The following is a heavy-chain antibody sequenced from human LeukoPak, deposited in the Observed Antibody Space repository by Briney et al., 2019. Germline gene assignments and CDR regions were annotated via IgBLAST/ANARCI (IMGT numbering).Heavy chain of an antibody. CDR2: IYYSGST. CDR3: ARASMIVGMDV. CDR1: GGSISSYY. D-gene: IGHD3-22*01. V-gene: IGHV4-59*08. Sequence: SETLSLTCTVSGGSISSYYWSWIRQPPGKGLEWIGYIYYSGSTNYNPSLKSRVTISVDTSKNQFSLKLSSVTAADTAVYYCARASMIVGMDVWGKGTTVTISS. J-gene: IGHJ6*03.